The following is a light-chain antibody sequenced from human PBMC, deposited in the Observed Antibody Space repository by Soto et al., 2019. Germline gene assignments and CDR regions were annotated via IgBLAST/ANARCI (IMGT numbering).Light chain of an antibody. CDR1: QSVGSN. J-gene: IGKJ1*01. Sequence: MTQSPSTLSASVGDRVTITCRASQSVGSNLAWYQQKPGQATRLLIYRASTRATGISGSVSGSGSGTEVTLTISSLQSEDFAVYYCQQYNNWPRTFGQGTKVDIK. CDR2: RAS. V-gene: IGKV3-15*01. CDR3: QQYNNWPRT.